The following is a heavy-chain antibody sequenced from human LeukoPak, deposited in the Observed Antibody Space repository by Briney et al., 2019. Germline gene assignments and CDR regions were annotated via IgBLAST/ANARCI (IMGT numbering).Heavy chain of an antibody. V-gene: IGHV4-38-2*02. J-gene: IGHJ4*02. CDR1: GYSISSGYY. CDR2: IFYSGST. D-gene: IGHD3-10*01. Sequence: SETLSLTCTVSGYSISSGYYWGWIRQPPGKGLEWIGNIFYSGSTYYSPSLRSRVTISLDTSRNQFSLKLNSVTAADTAVYYCARAKAWFGYYFDYWGQGTLVTVSS. CDR3: ARAKAWFGYYFDY.